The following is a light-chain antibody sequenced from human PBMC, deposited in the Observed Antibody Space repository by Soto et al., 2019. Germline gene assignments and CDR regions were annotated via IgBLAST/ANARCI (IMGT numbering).Light chain of an antibody. CDR1: QSISSW. V-gene: IGKV1-5*01. CDR2: DAS. CDR3: HQYNSYPT. Sequence: DIQMTQSPSTLSASVGDRVTITCRASQSISSWLAWYQQKPGKAPKLLIYDASSLESGVPSRFSGSGSGTEFTLTISSLQPDDFATYYCHQYNSYPTFGQGTKVEIK. J-gene: IGKJ1*01.